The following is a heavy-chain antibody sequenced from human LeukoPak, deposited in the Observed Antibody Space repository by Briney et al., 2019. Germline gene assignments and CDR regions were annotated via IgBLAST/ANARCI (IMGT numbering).Heavy chain of an antibody. D-gene: IGHD1-26*01. V-gene: IGHV3-7*01. CDR3: ARDRGGYPAAGQPFDI. Sequence: GGSLRLSCAASGFTFSSNYMTWVRQAPGKGPEWVANIKQDGSEKNYVDSVKGRFTISRDNAKNSLYLQMNSLRAEDTALYYCARDRGGYPAAGQPFDIWGQGTMVTVSS. CDR2: IKQDGSEK. J-gene: IGHJ3*02. CDR1: GFTFSSNY.